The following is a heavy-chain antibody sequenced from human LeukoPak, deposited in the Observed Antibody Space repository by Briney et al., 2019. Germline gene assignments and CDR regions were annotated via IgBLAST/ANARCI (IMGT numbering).Heavy chain of an antibody. Sequence: GGSLRLSCAASGFTFSTYGMNWVRQAPGKGLEWVSYISDSSDAIYYPDSVRGRFTISRDNAKNSLYLQMNSLRDEDTAVSYCARAMRSGYDYWGQGTLVTVSS. CDR3: ARAMRSGYDY. D-gene: IGHD5-12*01. V-gene: IGHV3-48*02. J-gene: IGHJ4*02. CDR2: ISDSSDAI. CDR1: GFTFSTYG.